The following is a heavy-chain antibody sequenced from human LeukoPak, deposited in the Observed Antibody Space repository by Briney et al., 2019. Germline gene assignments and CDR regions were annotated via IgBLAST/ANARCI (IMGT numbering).Heavy chain of an antibody. D-gene: IGHD1-26*01. Sequence: GESLKISCKGSGYSFTSYWIGWLRQMPGKGLEWMGIIYPGDSDTRYSPSFQGQVTISADKSINTAYLQWSSLKASDTAMYYCARLYTGSSGAFDIWGQGTMVTASS. CDR3: ARLYTGSSGAFDI. CDR1: GYSFTSYW. V-gene: IGHV5-51*01. J-gene: IGHJ3*02. CDR2: IYPGDSDT.